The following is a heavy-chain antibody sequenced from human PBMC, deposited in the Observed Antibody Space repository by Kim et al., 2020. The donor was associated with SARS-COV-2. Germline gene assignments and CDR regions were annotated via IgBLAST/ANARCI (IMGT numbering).Heavy chain of an antibody. Sequence: GGSLRLSCAASGFTFSSYWMSWVRQAPGKGLEWVANINQNGGGTYYVDSVKGRFTISRDNAKNTLYLQMNSLRAEDTAVYYCARDGGYSYGYITGYYYGMDVWGQGTTVTVSS. CDR3: ARDGGYSYGYITGYYYGMDV. CDR2: INQNGGGT. J-gene: IGHJ6*02. V-gene: IGHV3-7*03. CDR1: GFTFSSYW. D-gene: IGHD5-18*01.